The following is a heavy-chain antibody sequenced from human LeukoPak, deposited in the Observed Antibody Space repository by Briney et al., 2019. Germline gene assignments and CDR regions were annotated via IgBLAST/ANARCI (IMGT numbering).Heavy chain of an antibody. Sequence: GGSLRLSCAASGFTVSSNYMSWVRQAPGKGLEWVSVIYSGGSTYYADSVKGRFTISRDNSKNTLSLQMNSLRAEDTAVYYCAKETGPYSAFDYWGQGILVTVSP. CDR2: IYSGGST. V-gene: IGHV3-53*01. CDR1: GFTVSSNY. J-gene: IGHJ4*02. D-gene: IGHD2-21*01. CDR3: AKETGPYSAFDY.